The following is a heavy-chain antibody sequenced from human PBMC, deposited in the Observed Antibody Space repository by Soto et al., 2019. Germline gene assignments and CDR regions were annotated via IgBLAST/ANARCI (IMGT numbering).Heavy chain of an antibody. CDR2: INPSGGST. Sequence: GASVKVSCKASGYTFTSYYMHWVRQAPGQGLEWMGIINPSGGSTSYAQKFQGRVTMTRDTSTSTVYMELSSLRSEDTAVYYCARGGVVIISHYYYGMDVWGQGTKVTVS. V-gene: IGHV1-46*01. J-gene: IGHJ6*02. CDR1: GYTFTSYY. D-gene: IGHD3-3*01. CDR3: ARGGVVIISHYYYGMDV.